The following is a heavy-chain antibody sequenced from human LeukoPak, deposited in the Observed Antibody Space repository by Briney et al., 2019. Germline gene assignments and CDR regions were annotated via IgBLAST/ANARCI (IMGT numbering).Heavy chain of an antibody. J-gene: IGHJ5*02. CDR2: IYPGDSAT. V-gene: IGHV5-51*01. Sequence: GESLKISCKGSGYSLANYWIGWVRQMPGKGLEWMGIIYPGDSATRYSPSFQGQVTISADKFVSTAYLQWSSLKASDTAIYYCARSSVNWFDPWGQGTLVTVSS. CDR1: GYSLANYW. D-gene: IGHD3-3*01. CDR3: ARSSVNWFDP.